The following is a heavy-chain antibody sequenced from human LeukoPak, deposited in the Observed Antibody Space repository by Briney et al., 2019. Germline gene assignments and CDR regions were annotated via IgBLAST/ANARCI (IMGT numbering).Heavy chain of an antibody. Sequence: GGSLRLSCAASGFAFDDYAMHWVRQAPGKGLEWVSGRSWNGGDLGSADSVKGRFTVSRDNAKKSLYLQMNSLRAEDTAVYYCANLNLIPGEDYFDYWGQGTLVSVSS. CDR1: GFAFDDYA. CDR2: RSWNGGDL. CDR3: ANLNLIPGEDYFDY. J-gene: IGHJ4*02. D-gene: IGHD2-21*01. V-gene: IGHV3-9*01.